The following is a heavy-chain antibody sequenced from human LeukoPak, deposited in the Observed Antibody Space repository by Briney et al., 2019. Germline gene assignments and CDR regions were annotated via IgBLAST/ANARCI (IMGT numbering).Heavy chain of an antibody. D-gene: IGHD3-10*01. V-gene: IGHV4-61*02. Sequence: PSETLSLTCTGSGGSISSGSYYCSWIRHPPVNGLECFVLIYTSRSNKYNASLKSRVTISVDTSKNQFSPKLSSVTAADAAVYYCARGEITMVRGVIITNSPFDYWGQGTLVTVSS. CDR3: ARGEITMVRGVIITNSPFDY. J-gene: IGHJ4*02. CDR1: GGSISSGSYY. CDR2: IYTSRSN.